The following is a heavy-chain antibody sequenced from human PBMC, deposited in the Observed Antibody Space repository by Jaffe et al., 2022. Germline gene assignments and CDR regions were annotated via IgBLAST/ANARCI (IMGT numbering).Heavy chain of an antibody. V-gene: IGHV2-70*01. D-gene: IGHD3-10*01. J-gene: IGHJ6*03. CDR1: GFSLSTRRMC. CDR3: ARYTTDYYGSGSFWAFRYYYYMDV. CDR2: IDWDDHK. Sequence: QVTLRESGPALVKVTQTLTLTCTFSGFSLSTRRMCVTWIRQPPGKALEWLALIDWDDHKYYSASLKTRLTISKDTSKNQVVLTMTNMDPVDTATYYCARYTTDYYGSGSFWAFRYYYYMDVWGKGTTVTVSS.